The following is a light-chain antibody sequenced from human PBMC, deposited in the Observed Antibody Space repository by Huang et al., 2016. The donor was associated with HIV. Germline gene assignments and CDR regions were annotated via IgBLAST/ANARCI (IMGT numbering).Light chain of an antibody. J-gene: IGKJ4*01. Sequence: EIVMTQSPATLSVSPGERATLSCRASQSVSSNLAWYQQKPGQAPRLLIYGASARATGVAARFSGSGSGTEFTLTISSLRSEDSAMYYCQQYNIGPQTFGGGTKVEIK. CDR2: GAS. V-gene: IGKV3-15*01. CDR3: QQYNIGPQT. CDR1: QSVSSN.